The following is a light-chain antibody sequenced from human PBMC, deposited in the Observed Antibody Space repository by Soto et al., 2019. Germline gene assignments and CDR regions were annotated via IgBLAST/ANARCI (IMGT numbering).Light chain of an antibody. Sequence: QSALTQPPSASGTPGQRVTISCSGSSSNIGSNYVYWYQQLPGTAPKLLIYRNNQRPSGVPDRFSGSKSGTSASLAISGLRSEDEADYYCAAWDDSLSVVFGGGPKVTVL. CDR2: RNN. CDR1: SSNIGSNY. V-gene: IGLV1-47*01. CDR3: AAWDDSLSVV. J-gene: IGLJ2*01.